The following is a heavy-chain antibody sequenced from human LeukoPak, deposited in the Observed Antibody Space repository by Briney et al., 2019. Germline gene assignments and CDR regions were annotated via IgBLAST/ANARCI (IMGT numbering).Heavy chain of an antibody. CDR2: IYTGVST. CDR1: GFTVSNNY. CDR3: ARVRPHPIIDV. J-gene: IGHJ6*03. V-gene: IGHV3-53*01. D-gene: IGHD6-6*01. Sequence: PGGSLRLSCAASGFTVSNNYVGWVRQAPGKGLEWVSVIYTGVSTYYADSVKGRFAISRDNSKNTLYLQMNSLRAEDTGVYYCARVRPHPIIDVWGKGTTVTVSS.